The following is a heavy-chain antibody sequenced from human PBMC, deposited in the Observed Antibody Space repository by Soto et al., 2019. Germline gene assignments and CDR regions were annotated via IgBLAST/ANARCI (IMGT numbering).Heavy chain of an antibody. V-gene: IGHV1-8*01. D-gene: IGHD4-17*01. Sequence: QVQLVQSEAEVKKPGASVKVSCKASGYTFTSYDINWVRQATGQGLEYLGWMNPNSGNTAYVQKFQGRVTMTWDTSITTAYMELSSLRSEHTAVYFCARGIKYGAYSRWFDPWGQGTLVTVSS. CDR2: MNPNSGNT. J-gene: IGHJ5*02. CDR1: GYTFTSYD. CDR3: ARGIKYGAYSRWFDP.